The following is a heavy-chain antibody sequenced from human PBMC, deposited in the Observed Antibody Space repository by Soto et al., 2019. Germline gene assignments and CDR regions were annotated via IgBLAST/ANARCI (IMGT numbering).Heavy chain of an antibody. CDR2: IYYSGST. J-gene: IGHJ4*02. Sequence: SETLSLTCTVSGGSISSYYWSWIRQPPGKGLEWIGYIYYSGSTNYNPSLKSRVTISVDTSKNQFSLKLSSVTAADTAVYYCARHFHSDFFXYWGQGTLVTVSS. CDR3: ARHFHSDFFXY. D-gene: IGHD4-4*01. CDR1: GGSISSYY. V-gene: IGHV4-59*08.